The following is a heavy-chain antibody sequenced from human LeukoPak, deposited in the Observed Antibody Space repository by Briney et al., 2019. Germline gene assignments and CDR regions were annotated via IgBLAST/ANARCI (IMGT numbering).Heavy chain of an antibody. D-gene: IGHD4-11*01. CDR2: IWSDGSNR. CDR3: ARDAQRGFDYSNSLRY. J-gene: IGHJ4*01. CDR1: GFTFSHHG. V-gene: IGHV3-33*01. Sequence: PGRSLRLSCAASGFTFSHHGMHWVRQAPGKGLERLAVIWSDGSNRFYAGPVKGRFTISRDNSRNTVFLQMNSLRAEDTAMYYCARDAQRGFDYSNSLRYWGHGTLVTVSS.